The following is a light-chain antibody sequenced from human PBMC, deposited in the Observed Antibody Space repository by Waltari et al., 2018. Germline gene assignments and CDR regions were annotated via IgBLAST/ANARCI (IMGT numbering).Light chain of an antibody. CDR3: QQYGRSPGT. Sequence: ENVLTQSPGTLSLSPGERATLSCRASQSVSSNYLAWYQQKPGQAHRLLIYGSSSRATGIPDRFSGSGSGTDFTLTISRLEPEDFAVYYCQQYGRSPGTFGQGTKVEIK. CDR2: GSS. J-gene: IGKJ1*01. V-gene: IGKV3-20*01. CDR1: QSVSSNY.